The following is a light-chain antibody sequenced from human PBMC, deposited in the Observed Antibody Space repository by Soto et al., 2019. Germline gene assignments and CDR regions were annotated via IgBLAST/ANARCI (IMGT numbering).Light chain of an antibody. CDR2: GAS. V-gene: IGKV3D-20*02. Sequence: EIVMTQSPATLSVSPGERATLSCRASQSVSSSYLAWYQQKPGQAPRLLIYGASSRATGVPARFSGSGSGTDFTLTISSLEPEDCAIYYCQQRQYWPPITFGQGTRLEI. CDR3: QQRQYWPPIT. J-gene: IGKJ5*01. CDR1: QSVSSSY.